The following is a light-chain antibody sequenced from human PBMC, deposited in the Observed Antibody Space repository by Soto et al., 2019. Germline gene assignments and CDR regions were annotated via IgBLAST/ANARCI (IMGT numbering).Light chain of an antibody. CDR3: QQRSNWPYT. CDR2: DAS. Sequence: EIVLTQSPATLSLSPGERATLSCRASQSVSGSLAWYQQKLGQAPRLLIYDASNWATGIPARFSGSGSATAFTLTISSLEPEDFAVYYCQQRSNWPYTFGQGNKLEIK. V-gene: IGKV3-11*01. CDR1: QSVSGS. J-gene: IGKJ2*01.